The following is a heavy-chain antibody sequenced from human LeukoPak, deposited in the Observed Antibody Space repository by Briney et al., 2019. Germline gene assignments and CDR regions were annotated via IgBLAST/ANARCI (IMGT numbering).Heavy chain of an antibody. V-gene: IGHV1-2*02. CDR1: GYTFTGYY. Sequence: ASLKLSCKASGYTFTGYYMHWVRQAPGQGLEWMGWINPNSGDTNYAQKFQGRVTMTGDTSISTAYMELSRLTFDDTAVYSCTTGYDFYNRPFDYWGQGTLVTVSS. D-gene: IGHD5-12*01. J-gene: IGHJ4*02. CDR3: TTGYDFYNRPFDY. CDR2: INPNSGDT.